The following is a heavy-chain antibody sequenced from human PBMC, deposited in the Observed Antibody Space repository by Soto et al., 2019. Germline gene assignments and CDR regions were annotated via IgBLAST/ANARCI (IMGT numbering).Heavy chain of an antibody. Sequence: GASVKVSCKASGGTFSSYAISWVRQAPGQGLEWMGGIIPIFGTANYAQKFQGRATITADESTSTAYMELSSLRSEDTAVYYCARVSRSSSWYNYYYYGMDVWGQGTTVTVSS. J-gene: IGHJ6*02. V-gene: IGHV1-69*13. CDR2: IIPIFGTA. CDR3: ARVSRSSSWYNYYYYGMDV. CDR1: GGTFSSYA. D-gene: IGHD6-13*01.